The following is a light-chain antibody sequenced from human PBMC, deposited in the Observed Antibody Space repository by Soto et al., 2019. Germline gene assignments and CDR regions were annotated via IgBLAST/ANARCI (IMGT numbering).Light chain of an antibody. CDR1: QTILYSPTNKNY. Sequence: DIVMTQSPDSLAVSLGERATFNCKSSQTILYSPTNKNYLAWYQQKPGQPPKLLIYWASTRDSGVPDRLSGSGSGTEFTLTINSLQAEDVAVYYCQQYLANTWTFGHGTKVEI. CDR2: WAS. CDR3: QQYLANTWT. J-gene: IGKJ1*01. V-gene: IGKV4-1*01.